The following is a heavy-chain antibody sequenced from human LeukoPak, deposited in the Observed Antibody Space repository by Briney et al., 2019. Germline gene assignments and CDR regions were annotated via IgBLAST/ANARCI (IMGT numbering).Heavy chain of an antibody. CDR3: ARDHGWFGESDAFNI. V-gene: IGHV1-2*02. Sequence: ASVKVSCKASGYTFTGYYMHWVRQAPGQGLEWMGWINPNSGGTNYAQKFQGRVTMTRDTPITTAYMELSRLRSDDTAVYYCARDHGWFGESDAFNIWGQGTMVTVSS. CDR2: INPNSGGT. CDR1: GYTFTGYY. D-gene: IGHD3-10*01. J-gene: IGHJ3*02.